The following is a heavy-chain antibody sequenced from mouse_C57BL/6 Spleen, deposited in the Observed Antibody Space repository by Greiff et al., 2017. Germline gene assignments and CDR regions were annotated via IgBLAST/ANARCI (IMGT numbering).Heavy chain of an antibody. D-gene: IGHD2-3*01. CDR1: GYTFTDYY. CDR3: ARDGYYGGFAY. CDR2: IYPGSGNT. V-gene: IGHV1-76*01. J-gene: IGHJ3*01. Sequence: LQESGAELVRPGASVKLSCKASGYTFTDYYINWVKQRPGQGLEWIARIYPGSGNTYYNEKFKGKATLTAEKSSSTAYMQLSSLTSEDSAVYFCARDGYYGGFAYWGQGTLVTVSA.